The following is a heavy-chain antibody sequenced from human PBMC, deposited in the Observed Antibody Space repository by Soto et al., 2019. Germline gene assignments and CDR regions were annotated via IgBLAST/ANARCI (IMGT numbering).Heavy chain of an antibody. CDR2: IYWDDDK. Sequence: QITLKESGPTLVKPTQTLTLTCTFSGFSLSTSGVGVGWIRQPPGKALEWLALIYWDDDKRYSPSLRSRLTISKDTSKNQVVLTMTNRDPVDTATYYCIQSRCGGDCLHSYAPHYYYVMDVWGQGTTVPVSS. D-gene: IGHD2-21*02. CDR1: GFSLSTSGVG. CDR3: IQSRCGGDCLHSYAPHYYYVMDV. V-gene: IGHV2-5*02. J-gene: IGHJ6*02.